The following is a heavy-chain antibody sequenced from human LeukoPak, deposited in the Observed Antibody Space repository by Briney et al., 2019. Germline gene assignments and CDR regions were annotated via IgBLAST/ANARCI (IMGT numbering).Heavy chain of an antibody. V-gene: IGHV3-20*04. D-gene: IGHD4-17*01. CDR1: GFTLDDYG. CDR3: AREGATVRFFDL. Sequence: GGSLRLSCAASGFTLDDYGMSWVRHAPGKGLEWVSDINWNGGSTGYADSVKGRFTISRDNAKNSLYLQINTVRVEDTALYYCAREGATVRFFDLWGRGTLVTVSS. CDR2: INWNGGST. J-gene: IGHJ2*01.